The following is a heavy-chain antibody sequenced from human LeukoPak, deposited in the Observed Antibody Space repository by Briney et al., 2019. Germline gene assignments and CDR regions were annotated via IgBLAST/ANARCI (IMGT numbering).Heavy chain of an antibody. CDR2: INTNTGNP. Sequence: ASVKVSCKASGYTFTSYAMNWVRQAPGQGLEWMGWINTNTGNPTYAQGFTGRFVFSLDTSVSMAYLQISSLKAEDTAVYYCARGDVGATREARYYFDYWGQGTLVTVSS. J-gene: IGHJ4*02. V-gene: IGHV7-4-1*04. D-gene: IGHD1-26*01. CDR3: ARGDVGATREARYYFDY. CDR1: GYTFTSYA.